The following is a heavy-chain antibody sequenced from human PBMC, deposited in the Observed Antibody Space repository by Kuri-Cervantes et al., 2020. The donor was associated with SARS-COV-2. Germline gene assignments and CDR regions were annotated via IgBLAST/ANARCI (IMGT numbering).Heavy chain of an antibody. J-gene: IGHJ5*02. CDR2: IYYSGST. Sequence: SETLSLTCTVSGGSISSHYWSWIRQPPGKGLGWIGYIYYSGSTNYSPSLKSRVTISVDTSKNQFSLKLSSVTAADTAVYYCARDPNANHNNWFDPWGQGTLVTVSS. D-gene: IGHD4/OR15-4a*01. CDR3: ARDPNANHNNWFDP. V-gene: IGHV4-59*11. CDR1: GGSISSHY.